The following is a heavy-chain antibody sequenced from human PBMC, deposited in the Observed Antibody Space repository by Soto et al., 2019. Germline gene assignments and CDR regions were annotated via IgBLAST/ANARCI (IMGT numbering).Heavy chain of an antibody. Sequence: QVQLQESGPGLLEPLETLSLTCSVSGVSLNSGHYYWVWVRQSPGKGLAWIASVYYDESTYYNPSLKSPVTISIDKPRNQFSLTLKSVTAADTAVYYCVKVLIGATRHADVDSWGQGARVTVSS. CDR2: VYYDEST. V-gene: IGHV4-39*01. J-gene: IGHJ4*02. CDR3: VKVLIGATRHADVDS. D-gene: IGHD2-15*01. CDR1: GVSLNSGHYY.